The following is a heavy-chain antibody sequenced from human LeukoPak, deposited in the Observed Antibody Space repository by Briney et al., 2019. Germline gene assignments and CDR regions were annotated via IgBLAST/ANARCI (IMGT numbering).Heavy chain of an antibody. Sequence: PGGSLRLSCAASGFTFSNYAMSWVRQAPGKGLEWVAGISDRGSRTNYADSVKGRFTISTDHPKNTLYLQMNSLRAEDTAVYFCAKRGVVIRVILVGFHKEAYYFDSWGQGALVTVSS. V-gene: IGHV3-23*01. CDR3: AKRGVVIRVILVGFHKEAYYFDS. CDR2: ISDRGSRT. D-gene: IGHD3-22*01. J-gene: IGHJ4*02. CDR1: GFTFSNYA.